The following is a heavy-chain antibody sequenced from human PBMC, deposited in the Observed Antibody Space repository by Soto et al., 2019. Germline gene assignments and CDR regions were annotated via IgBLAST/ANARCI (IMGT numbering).Heavy chain of an antibody. V-gene: IGHV1-46*03. Sequence: ASVKVSCKASGYTFTSYYMHWVRQAPGQGLEWMGIINPSGGSTSYAQKFQGRVTMTRDTSTSTVYMELSSLRSEDTAVYYCARAGYCSSTSCRVSYGMDVWGQGTTVTVSS. CDR1: GYTFTSYY. CDR2: INPSGGST. J-gene: IGHJ6*02. D-gene: IGHD2-2*01. CDR3: ARAGYCSSTSCRVSYGMDV.